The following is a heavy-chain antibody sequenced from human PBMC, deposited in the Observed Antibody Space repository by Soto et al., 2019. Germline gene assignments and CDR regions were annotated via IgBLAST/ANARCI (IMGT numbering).Heavy chain of an antibody. CDR1: GGSISSGDYY. Sequence: SETLSLTCTVSGGSISSGDYYWSWIRQPPGKGLEWIGYMYYTGSTYYNPSFKSRVTISVDTSKNQFSLKLNSVTAADTAVYYCARDLWGYCGTDCYPLDVWGQGTTVTVSS. CDR3: ARDLWGYCGTDCYPLDV. V-gene: IGHV4-30-4*02. D-gene: IGHD2-21*02. CDR2: MYYTGST. J-gene: IGHJ6*02.